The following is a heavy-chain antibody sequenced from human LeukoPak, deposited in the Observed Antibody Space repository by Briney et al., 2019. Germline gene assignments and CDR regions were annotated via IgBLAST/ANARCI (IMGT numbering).Heavy chain of an antibody. CDR1: GGTFSSYA. D-gene: IGHD3-3*01. Sequence: SVKVSCKASGGTFSSYAISWVRQAPGQGLEWMGRIIPILGIANYAQKFQGRVTITADKSTCTAYMELSSLRSEDTAVYYCARDMGFWSGYQAFDYWGQGTLVTVSS. CDR3: ARDMGFWSGYQAFDY. J-gene: IGHJ4*02. V-gene: IGHV1-69*04. CDR2: IIPILGIA.